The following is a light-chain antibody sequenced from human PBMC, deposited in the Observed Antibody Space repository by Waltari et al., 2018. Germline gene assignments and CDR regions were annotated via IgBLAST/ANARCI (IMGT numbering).Light chain of an antibody. CDR1: QSITDF. CDR2: KAS. J-gene: IGKJ3*01. V-gene: IGKV1-5*03. CDR3: QQYHTYSFT. Sequence: DIQMTQSPSTLSASVGDRVTITCRASQSITDFLAWYQQKPGKAPKLLIYKASSLESGVPSRFSGSGSGTEFTLTISSLQPDEFATYYCQQYHTYSFTFGPGTKVDVK.